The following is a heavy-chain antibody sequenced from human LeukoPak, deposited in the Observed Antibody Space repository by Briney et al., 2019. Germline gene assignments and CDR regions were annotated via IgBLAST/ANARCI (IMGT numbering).Heavy chain of an antibody. V-gene: IGHV3-7*01. CDR3: AKEITRPNRAVAGLNY. Sequence: GGSLRLSCAASGFTFSSNWMTWVRQAPGKGLERVANIKEDGSETYYVDSVKGRFTISRDNAKNSLYLQMNSLRAEDTAMYYCAKEITRPNRAVAGLNYWGQGTLVTVSS. J-gene: IGHJ4*02. CDR1: GFTFSSNW. CDR2: IKEDGSET. D-gene: IGHD6-19*01.